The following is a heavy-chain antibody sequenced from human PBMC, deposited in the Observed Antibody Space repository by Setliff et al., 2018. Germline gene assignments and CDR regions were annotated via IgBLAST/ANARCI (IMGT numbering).Heavy chain of an antibody. V-gene: IGHV1-46*01. CDR3: ARCGMAADGRKGVFEY. J-gene: IGHJ4*02. Sequence: GASVKVSCKASGYSFTRYYMYWVRQAAGQGLEWMGIINIGGGSTTYAQKFQGRVTMTSDTSTSTVYMEVNSVRSDDTAIYSCARCGMAADGRKGVFEYWGQGSQVTVSS. CDR1: GYSFTRYY. CDR2: INIGGGST. D-gene: IGHD6-13*01.